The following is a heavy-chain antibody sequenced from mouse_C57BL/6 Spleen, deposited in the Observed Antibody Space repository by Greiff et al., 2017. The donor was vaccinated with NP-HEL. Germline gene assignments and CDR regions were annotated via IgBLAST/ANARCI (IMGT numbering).Heavy chain of an antibody. Sequence: QVQLQQPGAELVKPGASVKMSCKASGYTFTSYWITWVKQRPGQGLEWIGDIYPGSGSTNYNEKFKSKATLTVDTSSSTAYMQLSSMTSEDSAVYYCARAAYYYGSSYRYFDVWGTGTTVTVSS. D-gene: IGHD1-1*01. CDR3: ARAAYYYGSSYRYFDV. V-gene: IGHV1-55*01. CDR1: GYTFTSYW. J-gene: IGHJ1*03. CDR2: IYPGSGST.